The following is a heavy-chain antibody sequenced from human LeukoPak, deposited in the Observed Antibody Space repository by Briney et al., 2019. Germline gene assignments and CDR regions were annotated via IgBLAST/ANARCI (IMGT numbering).Heavy chain of an antibody. CDR2: IKQDGSEK. Sequence: PGWSLRLSCAASGFTFSSYWMSWVRQAPGKGLEWVANIKQDGSEKYYVDSVKGRFTISRDNAKNSLYLQMNSLRAEDTAVYYCARGRRTIQRDNLQQQLGEYFQHWGQGTLVTVSS. J-gene: IGHJ1*01. CDR1: GFTFSSYW. CDR3: ARGRRTIQRDNLQQQLGEYFQH. D-gene: IGHD6-13*01. V-gene: IGHV3-7*01.